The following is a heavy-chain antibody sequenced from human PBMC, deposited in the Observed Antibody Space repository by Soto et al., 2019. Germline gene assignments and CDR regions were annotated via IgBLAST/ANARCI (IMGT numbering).Heavy chain of an antibody. CDR3: ARGGRLLDSGGYGSLGY. CDR2: IYYSGNT. CDR1: GGSISSYY. J-gene: IGHJ4*02. V-gene: IGHV4-59*01. Sequence: SETLSLTCTVSGGSISSYYWSWIRQPPGKGLEWIGYIYYSGNTNYNPSLKSRVTISVDTSKNQFSLKLRSVIAADTAVYYCARGGRLLDSGGYGSLGYWGQGTLVPVSS. D-gene: IGHD3-22*01.